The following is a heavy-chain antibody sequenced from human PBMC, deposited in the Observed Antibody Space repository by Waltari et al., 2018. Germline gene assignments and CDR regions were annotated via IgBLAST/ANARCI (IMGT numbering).Heavy chain of an antibody. CDR1: GVSISSYY. CDR3: ALCSTSCYATYYYGMDV. Sequence: QVQLQESGPGLVKPSETLSLTCTVSGVSISSYYWSWIRQPPGKGLEWIGYIYYSGSTNHNHSLNSRVTISVDTSKNQFSLKLSSVTAADTAVYYCALCSTSCYATYYYGMDVWGQGTTVTVSS. J-gene: IGHJ6*02. D-gene: IGHD2-2*01. V-gene: IGHV4-59*01. CDR2: IYYSGST.